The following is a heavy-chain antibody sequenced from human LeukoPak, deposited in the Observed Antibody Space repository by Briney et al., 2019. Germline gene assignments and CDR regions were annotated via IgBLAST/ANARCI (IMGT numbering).Heavy chain of an antibody. CDR1: GFTFSSYW. J-gene: IGHJ6*02. CDR3: ARDGVRFPSYGMDV. D-gene: IGHD4-17*01. CDR2: IKLDGSEK. V-gene: IGHV3-7*01. Sequence: GGFLRLSCAASGFTFSSYWMSWVRQAPGKGLERVANIKLDGSEKNYVDSVKGRFTISRDNAKNSLYLQMNSLRAEDTAVYYCARDGVRFPSYGMDVWGQGTTVTVSS.